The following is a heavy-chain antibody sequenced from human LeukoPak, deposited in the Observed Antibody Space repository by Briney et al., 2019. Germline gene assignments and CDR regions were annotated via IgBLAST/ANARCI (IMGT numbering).Heavy chain of an antibody. CDR1: GGNFISYA. V-gene: IGHV1-69*04. J-gene: IGHJ4*02. CDR2: IIPILGIA. CDR3: ARVDTYYYDSSGYYY. Sequence: GASVKVSCKASGGNFISYAISWVRQAPGQGLEWMGRIIPILGIANYAQKFQGRVTITADKSTSTAYMELSSLRSEDTAVYYCARVDTYYYDSSGYYYWGQGTLVTVSS. D-gene: IGHD3-22*01.